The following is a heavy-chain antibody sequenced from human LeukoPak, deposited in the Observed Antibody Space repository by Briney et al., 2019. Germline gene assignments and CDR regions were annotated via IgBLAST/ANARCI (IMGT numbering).Heavy chain of an antibody. Sequence: GGSLRLSCAASGFTFSSYGMHWVRQAPGKGLEWVAFIRYDGSNKYYADSVKGRFTISRDNSKNTLYLQMNSLRAEDTAVYYCARTYSGSSARGRYFDYWGQGTLVTVSS. D-gene: IGHD1-26*01. CDR2: IRYDGSNK. CDR1: GFTFSSYG. J-gene: IGHJ4*02. CDR3: ARTYSGSSARGRYFDY. V-gene: IGHV3-30*02.